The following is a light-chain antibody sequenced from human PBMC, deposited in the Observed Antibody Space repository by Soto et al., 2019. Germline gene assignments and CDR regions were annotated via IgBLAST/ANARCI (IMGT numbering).Light chain of an antibody. J-gene: IGKJ4*01. V-gene: IGKV1-39*01. CDR2: AAS. Sequence: DIQMTQSPSSLSASVGDRVTITCRASQSISCYLNWYQQKPGKAPKLLIYAASSVQSGVPSRFSGRGYGPELTLTISSLQHPHFATYYCQPSYSTPPTFGGGTTVDIK. CDR3: QPSYSTPPT. CDR1: QSISCY.